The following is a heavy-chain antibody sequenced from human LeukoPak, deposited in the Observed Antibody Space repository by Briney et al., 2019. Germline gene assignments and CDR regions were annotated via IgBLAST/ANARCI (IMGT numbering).Heavy chain of an antibody. D-gene: IGHD6-19*01. CDR3: AKAYSSAWYSPFDY. Sequence: GGSLRLSCVASGFPFSSYWMTWVRQAPGKGLEWVANIKQDGSKKSYVDSVKGRFTISRDNAKNSLYLQMNSLRAEDTAVYYCAKAYSSAWYSPFDYWGQGTLVTVSS. CDR2: IKQDGSKK. V-gene: IGHV3-7*03. CDR1: GFPFSSYW. J-gene: IGHJ4*02.